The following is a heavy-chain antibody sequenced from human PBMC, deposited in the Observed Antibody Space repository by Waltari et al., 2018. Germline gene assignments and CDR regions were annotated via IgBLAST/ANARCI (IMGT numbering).Heavy chain of an antibody. V-gene: IGHV4-4*02. CDR3: ARSGPYIWGSYSYYFDY. Sequence: QVQLQESGPGLVKPSGTLSLTCAVSGGSISSSNWWSWVRQPPGKGLDWIGEIYHSGSTNSNPSLKSRVTISVDKSKNQFSLKLSSVTAADTAVYYCARSGPYIWGSYSYYFDYWGQGTLVTVSS. CDR2: IYHSGST. J-gene: IGHJ4*02. D-gene: IGHD3-16*01. CDR1: GGSISSSNW.